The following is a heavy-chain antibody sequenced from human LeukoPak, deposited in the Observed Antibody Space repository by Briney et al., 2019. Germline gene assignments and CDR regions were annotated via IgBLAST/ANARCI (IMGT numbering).Heavy chain of an antibody. Sequence: SETLSLTCTVSGGSVSSGSYYWSWIRQPPGKGLEWIGYIYYSGSTNYNPSLKSRVTISVDTSKNQFSLKLSPVTAADTAVYYCAGGNGGYDSDYWGQGTLVTVSS. CDR2: IYYSGST. V-gene: IGHV4-61*01. D-gene: IGHD5-12*01. J-gene: IGHJ4*02. CDR3: AGGNGGYDSDY. CDR1: GGSVSSGSYY.